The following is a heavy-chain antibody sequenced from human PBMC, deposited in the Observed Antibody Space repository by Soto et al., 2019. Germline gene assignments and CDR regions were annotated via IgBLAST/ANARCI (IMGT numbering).Heavy chain of an antibody. V-gene: IGHV4-39*02. J-gene: IGHJ5*02. CDR1: GDSMTSPPYY. CDR2: VYYSGAT. Sequence: PSETLSLTCNVAGDSMTSPPYYWGWIRQPPGKGLEWIGTVYYSGATYYNPSLRVRLTVSADTSKNYFSLRLTSVTAGDTAVDYRARLVAWFLPGGQGTLVTVSS. CDR3: ARLVAWFLP.